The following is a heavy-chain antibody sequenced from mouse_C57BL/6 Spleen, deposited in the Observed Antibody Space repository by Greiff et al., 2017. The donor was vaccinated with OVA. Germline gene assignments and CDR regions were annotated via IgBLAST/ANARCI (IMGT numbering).Heavy chain of an antibody. CDR1: GYTFTSYW. CDR3: AGVDFDV. CDR2: IDPSDSYT. J-gene: IGHJ1*03. Sequence: VQLQQPGAELVMPGASVKLSCKASGYTFTSYWMHWVKQRPGQGLEWIGEIDPSDSYTNSNQKFKGKSTLTVDKSSSTAYMQLSSLTSEDSAVYYCAGVDFDVWGTGTTVTVSS. V-gene: IGHV1-69*01. D-gene: IGHD1-1*02.